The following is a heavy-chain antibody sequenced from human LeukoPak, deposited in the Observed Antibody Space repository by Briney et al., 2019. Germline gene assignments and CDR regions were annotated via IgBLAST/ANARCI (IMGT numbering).Heavy chain of an antibody. J-gene: IGHJ4*02. CDR1: GGSISSYY. D-gene: IGHD2-8*02. Sequence: PSETLSLTCTVSGGSISSYYWSWIRQPPGKGLEWIGYIYYSGSTNYNPSLKSRVTISVDTSKNQFSLKLSSVTAADTAVYYCARGRLVSPFDYWGQGTLVTVSS. CDR3: ARGRLVSPFDY. V-gene: IGHV4-59*01. CDR2: IYYSGST.